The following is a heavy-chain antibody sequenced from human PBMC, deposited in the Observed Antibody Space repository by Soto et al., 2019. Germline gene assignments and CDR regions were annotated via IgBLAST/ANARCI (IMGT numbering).Heavy chain of an antibody. D-gene: IGHD1-26*01. Sequence: PGGLLRLSCAASEVTCGGYGGHWILQAPGKGLEWVAVISYDGSNKYYADSVKGRFTISRDNSKNTLYLQMNSLRAEDTAVYYCAKAYWQLHYYYYGMDVWGQGTTVTVSS. CDR3: AKAYWQLHYYYYGMDV. CDR1: EVTCGGYG. CDR2: ISYDGSNK. V-gene: IGHV3-30*18. J-gene: IGHJ6*02.